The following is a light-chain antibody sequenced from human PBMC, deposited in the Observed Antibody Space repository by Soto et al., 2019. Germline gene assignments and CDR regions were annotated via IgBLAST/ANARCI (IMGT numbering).Light chain of an antibody. CDR2: GAS. Sequence: EIVMTQSPATLSVSPGERATLSCRASQSVSSNLAWYQQKPGQAPRLLIYGASTRATGIPARFSGSGSGTEFTLTISSLQSEDFAVYYCQLRSSWPPYTFAQGTKVEMK. J-gene: IGKJ2*01. CDR3: QLRSSWPPYT. CDR1: QSVSSN. V-gene: IGKV3-15*01.